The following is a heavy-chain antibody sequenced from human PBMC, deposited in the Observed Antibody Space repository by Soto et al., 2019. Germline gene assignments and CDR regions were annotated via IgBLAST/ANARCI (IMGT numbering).Heavy chain of an antibody. CDR2: ISYDGSNK. CDR1: GFTFSSYG. D-gene: IGHD6-19*01. J-gene: IGHJ4*02. Sequence: QVQLVESGGGVVQPGRSLRLSCAASGFTFSSYGMHWVRQAPGKGLEWVTVISYDGSNKYYADSVKGRFTISRDNSKNTLYLQMNSLRAEDTAVYYCATGRTGYSSGLAGYWGQGTLVTVSS. CDR3: ATGRTGYSSGLAGY. V-gene: IGHV3-30*03.